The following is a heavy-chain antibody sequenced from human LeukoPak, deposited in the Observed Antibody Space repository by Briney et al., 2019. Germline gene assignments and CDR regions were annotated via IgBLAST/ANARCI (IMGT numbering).Heavy chain of an antibody. V-gene: IGHV4-4*07. CDR3: AREIYNGDSPPYYFGY. D-gene: IGHD4-17*01. CDR2: IYTSGST. CDR1: GGSISSYY. Sequence: PSETLSLTCTVSGGSISSYYWSWIRQPAGKGLEWIGRIYTSGSTNYNPSLKSRVTMSVDTSKNQFSLKLSSVTAADTAVYYCAREIYNGDSPPYYFGYWGQGTLVTVSS. J-gene: IGHJ4*02.